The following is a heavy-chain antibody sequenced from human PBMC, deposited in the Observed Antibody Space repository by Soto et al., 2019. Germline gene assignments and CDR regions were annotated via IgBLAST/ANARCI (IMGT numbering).Heavy chain of an antibody. J-gene: IGHJ6*02. V-gene: IGHV3-23*01. CDR2: VSASGLNT. CDR1: GFTFSTYA. Sequence: GGSLRLSCAAAGFTFSTYAMAWVRQAPGKGLEWVSGVSASGLNTDYADPVKGRFYISRDNSKNTVSLHMNSLRAEDTALYYYAKHNSSSWYLPYYYYGMDVWGQGTTVTVSS. CDR3: AKHNSSSWYLPYYYYGMDV. D-gene: IGHD6-13*01.